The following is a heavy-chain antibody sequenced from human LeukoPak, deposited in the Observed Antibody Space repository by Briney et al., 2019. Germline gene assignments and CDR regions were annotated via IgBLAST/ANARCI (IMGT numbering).Heavy chain of an antibody. Sequence: GGSLRLSCSASGFTFSAYAMYWVRQAPGKGLEYISSINHNGGSTYYADSVKGRFTISRDNSKNTLYLHMSSLRAEDTAVYYCVKDTYSSTWSTDVWGQGTTVTVSS. J-gene: IGHJ6*02. CDR3: VKDTYSSTWSTDV. CDR2: INHNGGST. CDR1: GFTFSAYA. V-gene: IGHV3-64D*09. D-gene: IGHD6-13*01.